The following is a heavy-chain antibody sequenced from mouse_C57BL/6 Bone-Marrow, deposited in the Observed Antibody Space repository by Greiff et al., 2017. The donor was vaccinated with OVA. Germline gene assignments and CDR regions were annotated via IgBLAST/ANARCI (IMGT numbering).Heavy chain of an antibody. Sequence: VLLQESGPELVKPGASVKMSCKASGYTFTDYNMHWVKQSHGNSLAWIGYINPNNGGTSYNQKFKGKATLTGNKSSSTAYMEFRSLTSEDAAVYNCARLVYYYGRKSFAYWGQGTLVTVSA. J-gene: IGHJ3*01. CDR3: ARLVYYYGRKSFAY. V-gene: IGHV1-22*01. D-gene: IGHD1-1*01. CDR2: INPNNGGT. CDR1: GYTFTDYN.